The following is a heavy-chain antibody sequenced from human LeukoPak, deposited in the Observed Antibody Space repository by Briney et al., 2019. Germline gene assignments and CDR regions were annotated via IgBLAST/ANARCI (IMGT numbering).Heavy chain of an antibody. CDR1: GYTFTGYC. J-gene: IGHJ4*02. CDR3: ARAAYYYASGSHSLDF. V-gene: IGHV1-2*02. CDR2: FNPNSGGT. Sequence: GSSVKVSFKSSGYTFTGYCMHWVRQAPGQGLEWVGWFNPNSGGTNYAQKFQGRVTMTRDTSISTAYMELRRLRSDDTAVYYCARAAYYYASGSHSLDFWGQGSLVTVSS. D-gene: IGHD3-10*01.